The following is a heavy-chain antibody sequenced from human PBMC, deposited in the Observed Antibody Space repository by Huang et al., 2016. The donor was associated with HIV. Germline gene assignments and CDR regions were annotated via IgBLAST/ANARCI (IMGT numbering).Heavy chain of an antibody. Sequence: EVQLVESGGGLVRPGGSLRLSCAASGFTLTTFSMNWVRQAPGRGLQAVASINVHGTHIYSADSVEGRFTISRDNTRNSLYLQLNSLRAEDTAVYYCVRIGYGENSYGSGYFDPWGQGTLVAVSS. CDR1: GFTLTTFS. V-gene: IGHV3-21*01. D-gene: IGHD4-17*01. CDR3: VRIGYGENSYGSGYFDP. CDR2: INVHGTHI. J-gene: IGHJ5*02.